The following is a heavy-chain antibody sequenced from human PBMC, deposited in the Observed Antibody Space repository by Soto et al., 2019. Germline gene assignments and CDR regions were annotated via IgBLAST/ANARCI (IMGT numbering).Heavy chain of an antibody. CDR1: GYTSTSYA. V-gene: IGHV7-4-1*01. D-gene: IGHD4-4*01. CDR2: INTNTGNP. J-gene: IGHJ4*02. Sequence: ASVKVSCKASGYTSTSYAMNWVRQAPGQGLEWMGWINTNTGNPTYAQGFTGRFVFSLDTSVSTAYLQICSLKAEDTAVYYCARGTPFKATVTLGYWGQGTLVTVSS. CDR3: ARGTPFKATVTLGY.